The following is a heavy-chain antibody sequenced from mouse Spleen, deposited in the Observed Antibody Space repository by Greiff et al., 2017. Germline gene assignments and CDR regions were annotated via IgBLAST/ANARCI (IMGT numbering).Heavy chain of an antibody. CDR2: INSNGGST. Sequence: EVMLVESGGGLVKPGGSLKLSCAASGFTFSSYAMSWVRQTPEKRLEWVAAINSNGGSTYYPDTVKDRFTISRDNAKNTLYLQMSSLRSEDTALYYCARHLYYAMDYWGQGTSVTVSS. CDR3: ARHLYYAMDY. V-gene: IGHV5-6-2*01. CDR1: GFTFSSYA. J-gene: IGHJ4*01.